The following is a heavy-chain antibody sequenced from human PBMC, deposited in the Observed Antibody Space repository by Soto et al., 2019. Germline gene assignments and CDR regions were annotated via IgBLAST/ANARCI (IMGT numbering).Heavy chain of an antibody. V-gene: IGHV4-34*01. Sequence: ETLSLTCAVYGGGGSVNDCNWNWIRQPPGKGLEWIGEIDHSGRTKYNPSLKSRVTISVDTSKNQFSLRLSSVTAADTAVYYCATWGSCHSASCTNCFDPWGQGTLVTVSS. D-gene: IGHD3-16*01. J-gene: IGHJ5*02. CDR3: ATWGSCHSASCTNCFDP. CDR2: IDHSGRT. CDR1: GGGGSVNDCN.